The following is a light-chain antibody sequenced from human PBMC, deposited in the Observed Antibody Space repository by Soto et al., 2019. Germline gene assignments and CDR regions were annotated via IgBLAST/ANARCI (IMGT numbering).Light chain of an antibody. J-gene: IGKJ1*01. CDR1: QSVRSN. CDR2: GAS. CDR3: QQYNNWPGT. Sequence: EIVMTQSPATLSVSPGERATLSCRASQSVRSNLAWYQQKPGQAPRLLIQGASSRASGIPARFSGSGSGTEFTLTISSLQSEDFAVYYCQQYNNWPGTFGQGTKVEVK. V-gene: IGKV3-15*01.